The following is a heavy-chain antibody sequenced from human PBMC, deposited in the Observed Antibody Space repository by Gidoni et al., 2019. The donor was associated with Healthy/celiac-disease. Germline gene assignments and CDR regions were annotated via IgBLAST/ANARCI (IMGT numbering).Heavy chain of an antibody. V-gene: IGHV1-2*02. J-gene: IGHJ5*02. CDR3: ARIALPVGTGWFDP. CDR1: GYTFTGYY. CDR2: SNPNSGGT. D-gene: IGHD1-1*01. Sequence: QVQLVQSGAEVKKPGASVKVSCKASGYTFTGYYMHWVRQAPGHGLEWMGWSNPNSGGTTYAQKSQGTVTMTSDTSTSTAYLELSRLRSDDPAVYYCARIALPVGTGWFDPWGQGPLFPVSS.